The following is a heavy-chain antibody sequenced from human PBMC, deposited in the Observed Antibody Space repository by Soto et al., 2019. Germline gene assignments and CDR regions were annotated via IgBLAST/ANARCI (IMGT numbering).Heavy chain of an antibody. CDR1: GFTFSSYA. V-gene: IGHV3-23*01. D-gene: IGHD1-26*01. CDR3: ARDSGSYYRWEAYYYYGMDV. Sequence: GWSLRLSCSASGFTFSSYAMSWVRQAPGKGLEWVSAISGSGGSTYYADSVKGRFTISRDNSKNTLYLQMNSLRAEDTAVYYCARDSGSYYRWEAYYYYGMDVWGQGTTVTVSS. J-gene: IGHJ6*02. CDR2: ISGSGGST.